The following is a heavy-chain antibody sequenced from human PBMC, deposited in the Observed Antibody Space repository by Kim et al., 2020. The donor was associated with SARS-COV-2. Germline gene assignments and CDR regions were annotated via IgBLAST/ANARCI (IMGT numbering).Heavy chain of an antibody. CDR3: ARGQVYGLDV. Sequence: YHVGSVLGRLTTSRDNAKNSLYLQMDRLRGEDTAVYYCARGQVYGLDVWGQGTTVTVSS. V-gene: IGHV3-7*01. J-gene: IGHJ6*02.